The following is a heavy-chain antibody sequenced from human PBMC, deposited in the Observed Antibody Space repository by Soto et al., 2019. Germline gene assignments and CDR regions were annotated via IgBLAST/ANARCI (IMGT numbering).Heavy chain of an antibody. J-gene: IGHJ1*01. V-gene: IGHV3-9*01. CDR2: INWNSGSI. CDR1: GFTFDDYA. D-gene: IGHD6-13*01. CDR3: VKDESINWYSGHFRH. Sequence: GGSLRLSCAASGFTFDDYAMHWVRQVPGKGLEWVSGINWNSGSIGYGDSVKGRFAISRDNAKNSLHLQMNSLSAEDKAFYYCVKDESINWYSGHFRHWGQGTLVTVSS.